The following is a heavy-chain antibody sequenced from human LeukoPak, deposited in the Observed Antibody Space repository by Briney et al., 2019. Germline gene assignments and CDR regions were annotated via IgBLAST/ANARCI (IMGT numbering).Heavy chain of an antibody. CDR2: INSDGSST. V-gene: IGHV3-74*01. CDR1: GFTFSSYW. J-gene: IGHJ6*03. Sequence: GGSLRLSCAASGFTFSSYWMHWVRQAPGKGLVWVSRINSDGSSTSYADSVKGRFTISRDNAKNTLYLQMNSLRAEDTAVYYCARARGYSYGYSGHYYYYMDVWGKGTTVTISS. D-gene: IGHD5-18*01. CDR3: ARARGYSYGYSGHYYYYMDV.